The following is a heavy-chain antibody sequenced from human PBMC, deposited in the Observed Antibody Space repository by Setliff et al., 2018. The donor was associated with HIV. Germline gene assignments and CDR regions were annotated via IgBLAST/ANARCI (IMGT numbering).Heavy chain of an antibody. Sequence: GGSLRLSCAASGFTFSTYPMSWVRQAPGKGLEYVSAISSNGGSTYYAGSVRGLFTISRANSKNTLYLQMNSLIAEDTAVYYCAKDPRAAVATICDYWGQGTLVTVSS. J-gene: IGHJ4*02. D-gene: IGHD5-12*01. CDR1: GFTFSTYP. V-gene: IGHV3-23*01. CDR2: ISSNGGST. CDR3: AKDPRAAVATICDY.